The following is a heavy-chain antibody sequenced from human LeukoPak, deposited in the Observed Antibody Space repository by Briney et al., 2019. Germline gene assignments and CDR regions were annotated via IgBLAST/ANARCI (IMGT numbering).Heavy chain of an antibody. CDR3: ARDSSSWYDYYYYMDV. J-gene: IGHJ6*03. CDR1: GFTFSSYS. D-gene: IGHD6-13*01. V-gene: IGHV3-21*01. Sequence: GGSLRLSCAASGFTFSSYSMNWVRQAPGKGLEWVSSISSSSNYIYYADSVKGRFTISRDNAKNSLYLQMNSLRAEDTAVYYCARDSSSWYDYYYYMDVWGKGTTVTVSS. CDR2: ISSSSNYI.